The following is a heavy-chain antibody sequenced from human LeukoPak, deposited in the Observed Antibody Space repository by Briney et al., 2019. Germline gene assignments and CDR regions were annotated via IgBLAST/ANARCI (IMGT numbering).Heavy chain of an antibody. V-gene: IGHV7-4-1*02. CDR2: INTNTGNP. CDR1: GYTFTSYA. CDR3: ARVGSGWSSSNLGRLDY. D-gene: IGHD6-19*01. Sequence: ASVKVSCKASGYTFTSYAMNWVRQAPGQGLEWMGWINTNTGNPTYAQGFTGRFVFSLDTSVSTAYLQISSLKAEDTAVYYCARVGSGWSSSNLGRLDYWGQGTLVTVSS. J-gene: IGHJ4*02.